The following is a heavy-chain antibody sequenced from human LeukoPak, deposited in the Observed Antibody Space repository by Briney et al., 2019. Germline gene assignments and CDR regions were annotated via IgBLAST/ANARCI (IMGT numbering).Heavy chain of an antibody. J-gene: IGHJ5*02. V-gene: IGHV1-58*01. D-gene: IGHD6-13*01. CDR1: GFTFTSFA. CDR3: ARAGTRMAWFDP. CDR2: IVVGSGDT. Sequence: SVKVSCKASGFTFTSFAVQWVRQARGQRLEWIGWIVVGSGDTNSAQKFQERVTITRDMSTRTAYMELSSLRSEDTAVYYCARAGTRMAWFDPWGQGTLVTVSS.